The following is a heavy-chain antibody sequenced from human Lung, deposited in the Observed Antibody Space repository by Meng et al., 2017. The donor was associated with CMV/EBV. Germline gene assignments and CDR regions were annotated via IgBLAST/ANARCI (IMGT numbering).Heavy chain of an antibody. Sequence: QPRRQESGPALGKPSETLPLTCIVSDGAITNRNYYWDWIRQPPGKGLEWIGSIYYTGLTYKNPSLKSRVTISVDTSKNQFSLTLTSVTAADTAVYYCAGEHTTSGPPYNWFDPWGQGTLVTVSS. CDR1: DGAITNRNYY. CDR3: AGEHTTSGPPYNWFDP. CDR2: IYYTGLT. D-gene: IGHD2/OR15-2a*01. V-gene: IGHV4-39*07. J-gene: IGHJ5*02.